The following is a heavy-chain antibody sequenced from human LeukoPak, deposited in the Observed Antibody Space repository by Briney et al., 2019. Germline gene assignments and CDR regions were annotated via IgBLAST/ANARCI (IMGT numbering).Heavy chain of an antibody. V-gene: IGHV4-59*01. CDR3: ARTPSTTAAHFYYGMDA. CDR2: VYYSGST. CDR1: GGPISSYY. D-gene: IGHD6-25*01. Sequence: SETLSLTCTVSGGPISSYYRTWIPQPPGKRLEWIGSVYYSGSTNYNPSLKSRVTIAADTSKNQFSLKLTSVTAADTAVYFCARTPSTTAAHFYYGMDAWGQGTTVTVSS. J-gene: IGHJ6*02.